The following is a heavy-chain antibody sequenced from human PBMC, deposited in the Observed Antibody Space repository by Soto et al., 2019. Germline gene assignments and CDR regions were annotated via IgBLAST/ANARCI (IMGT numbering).Heavy chain of an antibody. CDR2: IIPIFGTT. D-gene: IGHD2-15*01. CDR1: GGTFSNYA. J-gene: IGHJ5*02. Sequence: SVKVSCKGSGGTFSNYAINWVRQAPGQGLEWMGGIIPIFGTTNYAQNLQGRVTITADESTSTAYMELSSMGSNDTAVYYCARDTPFCSGGRCYPYNWFDHWGQGTLVTVSS. CDR3: ARDTPFCSGGRCYPYNWFDH. V-gene: IGHV1-69*13.